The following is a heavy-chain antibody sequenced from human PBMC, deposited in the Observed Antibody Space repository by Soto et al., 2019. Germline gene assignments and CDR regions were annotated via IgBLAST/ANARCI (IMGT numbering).Heavy chain of an antibody. D-gene: IGHD2-2*01. J-gene: IGHJ5*02. CDR2: ISAYNGNT. V-gene: IGHV1-18*01. CDR1: GYTFTSYG. CDR3: ARTPWDIVLVPAAMQDGWFDP. Sequence: ASVKVSCKASGYTFTSYGISWVRQAPGQGLEWMGWISAYNGNTNYAQKLQGRVTMTTDTSTSTAYMELRSLRSDDTAVYYCARTPWDIVLVPAAMQDGWFDPWGQGTLVTVPQ.